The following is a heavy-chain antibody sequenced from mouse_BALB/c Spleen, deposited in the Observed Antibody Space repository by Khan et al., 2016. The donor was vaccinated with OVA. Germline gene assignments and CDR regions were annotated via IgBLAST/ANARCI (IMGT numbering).Heavy chain of an antibody. J-gene: IGHJ4*01. Sequence: EVERGESGGGLVQPGGSLSLPCATSGFTFTDYYMNWARQPPGKALEWLAFIRNKANGYTTDSSASVKGRFTISRDNSKRLLYLQMNTLRAVDSATYCCARGQYGNPLAMGYWRQGTSVTVAS. D-gene: IGHD2-10*02. CDR3: ARGQYGNPLAMGY. V-gene: IGHV7-3*02. CDR2: IRNKANGYTT. CDR1: GFTFTDYY.